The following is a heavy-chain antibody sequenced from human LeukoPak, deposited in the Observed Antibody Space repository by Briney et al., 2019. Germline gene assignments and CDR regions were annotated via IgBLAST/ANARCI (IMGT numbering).Heavy chain of an antibody. Sequence: PGGSLRLSCAASGLTFNTYAMSWVRQAPGKGLGWVSSISSSSSYIYYADSVKGRFTISRDNAKNSLYLQMNSLRAEDTAVYYCASLTHWNYWGQGTLVTVSS. CDR2: ISSSSSYI. D-gene: IGHD3-3*01. V-gene: IGHV3-21*01. CDR3: ASLTHWNY. J-gene: IGHJ4*02. CDR1: GLTFNTYA.